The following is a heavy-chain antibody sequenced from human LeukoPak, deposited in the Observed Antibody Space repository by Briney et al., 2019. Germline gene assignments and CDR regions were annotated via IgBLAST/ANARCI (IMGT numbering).Heavy chain of an antibody. CDR2: INPNSGGT. CDR3: AREGGVRGARDWFDP. V-gene: IGHV1-2*02. Sequence: ASVKVSCKASGYTFTGYYMHWVRQAPGQGLEWMGWINPNSGGTNYAQKFQGRVTMTRDTSISTAYMELSRLRSDDTAVYYCAREGGVRGARDWFDPWGQGTLVTVSS. D-gene: IGHD3-10*01. CDR1: GYTFTGYY. J-gene: IGHJ5*02.